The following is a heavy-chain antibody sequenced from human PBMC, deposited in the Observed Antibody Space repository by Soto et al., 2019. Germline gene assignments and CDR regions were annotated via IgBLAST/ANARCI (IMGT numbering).Heavy chain of an antibody. V-gene: IGHV1-8*01. J-gene: IGHJ3*02. Sequence: ASVKVSCKASGYTFTSYDINWVRQATGQGLEWMGWTNPNSGNTGYAQKFQGRVTMTRNTSISTAYMELSSLRSEDTAVYYCASGGWSTLNAFDIWGQGTMVTVSS. CDR3: ASGGWSTLNAFDI. CDR2: TNPNSGNT. CDR1: GYTFTSYD. D-gene: IGHD6-19*01.